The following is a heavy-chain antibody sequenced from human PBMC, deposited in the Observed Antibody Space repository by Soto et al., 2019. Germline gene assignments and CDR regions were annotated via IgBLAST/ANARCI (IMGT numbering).Heavy chain of an antibody. CDR2: IRHDGNI. J-gene: IGHJ4*02. CDR3: AIVGVEVPGPTGDFDY. CDR1: GYSISSGFY. V-gene: IGHV4-38-2*01. D-gene: IGHD2-15*01. Sequence: LSLTCGVSGYSISSGFYWGWVRQPPGKGLEWIGSIRHDGNIYYSWSLKSRATISVDTSRNQFSLTLRSVTAADTAVYYCAIVGVEVPGPTGDFDYWGQGTLVTVSS.